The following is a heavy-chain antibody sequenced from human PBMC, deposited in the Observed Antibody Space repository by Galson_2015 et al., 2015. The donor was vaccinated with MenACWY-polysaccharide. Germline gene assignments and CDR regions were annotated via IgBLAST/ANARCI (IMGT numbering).Heavy chain of an antibody. CDR2: VYAGLST. V-gene: IGHV4-4*07. J-gene: IGHJ4*02. D-gene: IGHD6-13*01. CDR1: GGSVSGYY. Sequence: ETLSLTCSISGGSVSGYYWSWIRQPAGRGVEWIGRVYAGLSTAYNPSLKSRVTISIDTSTNPFSLKLTSVTAADTAVYFCARDTTGIAGSAVYWGQGTLVTVSS. CDR3: ARDTTGIAGSAVY.